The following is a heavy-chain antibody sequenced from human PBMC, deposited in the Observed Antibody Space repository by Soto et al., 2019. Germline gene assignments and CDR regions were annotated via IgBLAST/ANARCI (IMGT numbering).Heavy chain of an antibody. D-gene: IGHD1-1*01. CDR3: AGTTSHHWLYMDV. Sequence: PSQTLSLTCAISGDSVSSNSAAWNCIRLSPSRGLEWLARTYYRSRWYNDYAVSVRSRITVNADTSKNQFSLQLTSVTPEDTAIYYCAGTTSHHWLYMDVWGRGTTVTVS. CDR2: TYYRSRWYN. V-gene: IGHV6-1*01. CDR1: GDSVSSNSAA. J-gene: IGHJ6*03.